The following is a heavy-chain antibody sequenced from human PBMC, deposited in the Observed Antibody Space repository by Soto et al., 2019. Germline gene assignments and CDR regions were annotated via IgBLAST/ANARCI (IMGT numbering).Heavy chain of an antibody. Sequence: EVQLVESGGGLVQPGGSLRLSCAASGFTFNDHYMVWVRQAPGKGLEWVGRTRNKANSYSTDYAASVKGRFTISRDDSKNSLYLQMNSLKTEDTAVYYCARGVVIINSYCGLDVWGQGTTVTVSS. CDR3: ARGVVIINSYCGLDV. D-gene: IGHD3-9*01. V-gene: IGHV3-72*01. CDR2: TRNKANSYST. CDR1: GFTFNDHY. J-gene: IGHJ6*02.